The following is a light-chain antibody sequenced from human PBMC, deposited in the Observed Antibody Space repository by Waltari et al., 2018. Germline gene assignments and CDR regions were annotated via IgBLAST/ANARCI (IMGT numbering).Light chain of an antibody. J-gene: IGKJ1*01. CDR1: QSVLSSFNNKNS. Sequence: DIVMTQSPDSLAVSLGERATINCKSSQSVLSSFNNKNSLAWYQQKPGQPPNLLIYWASTRESGVPDRFIGSGSDTDFTLSISSLQAEDVAVYYCQQYSSVPVTFGQGTKVEIK. CDR2: WAS. CDR3: QQYSSVPVT. V-gene: IGKV4-1*01.